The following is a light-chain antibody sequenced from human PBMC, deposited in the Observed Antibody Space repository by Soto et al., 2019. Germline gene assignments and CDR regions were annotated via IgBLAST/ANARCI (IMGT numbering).Light chain of an antibody. V-gene: IGLV2-14*03. J-gene: IGLJ1*01. CDR3: SSYTGSSTYG. CDR1: SSDVGGYNY. Sequence: QSVLTQPASVSGSPGQSITISCTGTSSDVGGYNYVSWYQQYPGKAPKLMIYDVSNRPSGVSNRFSGSKSGNTASLTISGLQAEDEADYFCSSYTGSSTYGFGTGTKVTVL. CDR2: DVS.